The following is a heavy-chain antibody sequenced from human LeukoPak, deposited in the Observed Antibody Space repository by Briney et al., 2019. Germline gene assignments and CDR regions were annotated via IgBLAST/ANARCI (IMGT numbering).Heavy chain of an antibody. D-gene: IGHD3-22*01. Sequence: GGSLRLSCSASGFTFSSYAMHWVRQAPGKGLEWVAVISYDGSNKYYADSVKGRFTISRDNSKNTLYLQMNSLRAEDTAVYYCAKGRITMIVVVPFTRWGQGTLVTVSS. V-gene: IGHV3-30-3*01. J-gene: IGHJ4*02. CDR3: AKGRITMIVVVPFTR. CDR2: ISYDGSNK. CDR1: GFTFSSYA.